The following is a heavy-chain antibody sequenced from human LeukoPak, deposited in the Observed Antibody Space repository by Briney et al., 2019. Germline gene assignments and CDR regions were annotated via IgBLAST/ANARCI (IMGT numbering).Heavy chain of an antibody. CDR3: ARGSLYCSVGSCYFWRFWFAP. V-gene: IGHV4-34*01. CDR2: INYSGCT. J-gene: IGHJ5*02. CDR1: GGSFSGYY. D-gene: IGHD2-15*01. Sequence: SETLSLTCAVYGGSFSGYYWSGIRQPPGRGAEGIGEINYSGCTNYNPSLKSRVTISVDTSKYLFSLKLSSVTASDTAVYCCARGSLYCSVGSCYFWRFWFAPWGQGTLVTVSS.